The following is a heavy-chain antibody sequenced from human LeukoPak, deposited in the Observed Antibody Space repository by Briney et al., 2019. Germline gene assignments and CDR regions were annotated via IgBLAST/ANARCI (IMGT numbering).Heavy chain of an antibody. CDR1: GFTFSSYG. CDR3: TRDQTPYY. J-gene: IGHJ4*02. CDR2: IQFDGRNK. Sequence: GGSLRLSCVASGFTFSSYGLHWVRQAPGKGLEWVAFIQFDGRNKYYAESVKGRFTISRDNSRNTVYLQMNSLKTEDTAVYYCTRDQTPYYWAQGTLVTVSS. V-gene: IGHV3-30*02.